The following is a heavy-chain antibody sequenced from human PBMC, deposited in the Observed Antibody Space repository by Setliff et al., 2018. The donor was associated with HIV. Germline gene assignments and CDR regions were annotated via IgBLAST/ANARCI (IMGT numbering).Heavy chain of an antibody. V-gene: IGHV4-59*11. J-gene: IGHJ3*02. CDR3: ARVPPEYSSSSQAFDI. Sequence: SETLSLTCTVSGSSISGHFWTWIRQPPGKGLEWIGYIYTTGSTNYNPSLTSRVTISVDTSKNKFSLKMRSVTAADTAVYCCARVPPEYSSSSQAFDIWGQGTKGTVS. D-gene: IGHD6-6*01. CDR1: GSSISGHF. CDR2: IYTTGST.